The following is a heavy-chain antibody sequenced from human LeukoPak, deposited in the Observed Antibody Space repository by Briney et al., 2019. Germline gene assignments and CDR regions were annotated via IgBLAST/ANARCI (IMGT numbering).Heavy chain of an antibody. V-gene: IGHV3-30*04. D-gene: IGHD1-26*01. Sequence: GRSLRLSCAASGFTFSSYAMHWVRQAPGKGLEWVAVISYDGSNKYYADSVKGRFTISRDNSKNTLYLQMNSLRAEDTAVYYCAILGTQGLRAFDIWGRGTMVTVSS. CDR1: GFTFSSYA. CDR2: ISYDGSNK. CDR3: AILGTQGLRAFDI. J-gene: IGHJ3*02.